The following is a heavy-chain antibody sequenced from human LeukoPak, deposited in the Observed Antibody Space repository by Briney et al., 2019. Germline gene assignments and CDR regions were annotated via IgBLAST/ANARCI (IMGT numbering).Heavy chain of an antibody. CDR3: ARDFYPNYGMDV. V-gene: IGHV3-53*01. CDR2: IYSGGST. J-gene: IGHJ6*02. D-gene: IGHD3-16*02. CDR1: GFTVSSNY. Sequence: GRSLRLSCAASGFTVSSNYMSWVRQAPGKGLEWVSVIYSGGSTYYADSVKGRFTISRDNSKNTLYLQMNSLRAEDTAVYYCARDFYPNYGMDVWGQGTTVTVSS.